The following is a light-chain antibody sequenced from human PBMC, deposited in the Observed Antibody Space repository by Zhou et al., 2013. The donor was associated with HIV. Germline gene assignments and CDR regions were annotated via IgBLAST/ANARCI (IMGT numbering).Light chain of an antibody. J-gene: IGKJ1*01. CDR3: QQSYSTPPT. CDR1: QSISNW. V-gene: IGKV1-5*03. CDR2: KAS. Sequence: DIQMTQSPSSLSASVGDRVTITCRASQSISNWLAWYQQKLGKAPKLLIYKASSLESGVPSRFSGSGSGTEFTLTISSLQPEDFATYYCQQSYSTPPTFGQGTKVEIK.